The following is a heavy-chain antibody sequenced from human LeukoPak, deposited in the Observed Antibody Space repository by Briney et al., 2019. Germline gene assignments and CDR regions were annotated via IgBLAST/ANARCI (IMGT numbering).Heavy chain of an antibody. Sequence: ASVKVSCKASGYIFTNYYMHWVRQAPGQGLEWMGIINPSGGSTSYAQKFQGRVTMTRDTSTSTVYMELSSLRSEDTAVYYCARVHGGLAGTEDWFDPWGQGTLVTVSS. J-gene: IGHJ5*02. D-gene: IGHD6-19*01. CDR3: ARVHGGLAGTEDWFDP. V-gene: IGHV1-46*01. CDR1: GYIFTNYY. CDR2: INPSGGST.